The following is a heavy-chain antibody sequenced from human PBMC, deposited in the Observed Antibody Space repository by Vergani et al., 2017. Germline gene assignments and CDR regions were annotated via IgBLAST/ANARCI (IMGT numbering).Heavy chain of an antibody. V-gene: IGHV1-2*02. CDR1: GYTFTGYY. CDR2: INPNSGGT. J-gene: IGHJ4*02. D-gene: IGHD3-9*01. CDR3: ARDRRYKTSGADY. Sequence: QVQLVQSGAEVKKPGASVKVSCKASGYTFTGYYMHWVRQAPGQGLEWMGWINPNSGGTNYAQKLQGRVTMTTDTSTSTAYMELRSLRSDDTAVYYCARDRRYKTSGADYWGQGTLVTVSS.